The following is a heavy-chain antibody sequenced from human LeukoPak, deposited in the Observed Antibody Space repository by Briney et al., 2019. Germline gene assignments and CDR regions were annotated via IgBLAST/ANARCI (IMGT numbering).Heavy chain of an antibody. V-gene: IGHV4-30-4*01. D-gene: IGHD3-3*01. CDR2: IYYSGST. Sequence: PSQTLSLTCTVSAGSTSSGDYYWSWIRHPPGKGLEWIGYIYYSGSTYYNPSLKSRVTISVDTSKNQFSLKLSSVTAADTAVYYCARVRTYYDFWSGYSYNWFDPWGQGTLVTVSS. CDR1: AGSTSSGDYY. CDR3: ARVRTYYDFWSGYSYNWFDP. J-gene: IGHJ5*02.